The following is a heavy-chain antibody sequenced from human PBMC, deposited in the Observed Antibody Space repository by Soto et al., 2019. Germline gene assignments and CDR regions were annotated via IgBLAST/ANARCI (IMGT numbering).Heavy chain of an antibody. V-gene: IGHV4-34*01. J-gene: IGHJ6*03. CDR2: INHSGST. CDR1: GGSFSGYY. CDR3: ARAYYYYYYMDV. Sequence: ETLSLTCAVYGGSFSGYYWSWIRQPPGKGLEWIGEINHSGSTNYNPSLKSRVTISVDTSKNQFSLKLSSVTAADTAVYYCARAYYYYYYMDVWGKGTTVTVS.